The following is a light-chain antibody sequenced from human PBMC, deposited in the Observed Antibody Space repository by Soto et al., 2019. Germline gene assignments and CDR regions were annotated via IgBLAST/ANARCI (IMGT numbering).Light chain of an antibody. Sequence: DIQMTQSPSFVSASVGDRVRITFRASKEIGSGLGWYQQKSGKAPKLLIFAASSLQSGVPSRFSGSGSGTDFTLTISSLQPEDFATYYCQQANSFPYTFGQGTKLEIK. V-gene: IGKV1D-12*01. CDR1: KEIGSG. CDR3: QQANSFPYT. CDR2: AAS. J-gene: IGKJ2*01.